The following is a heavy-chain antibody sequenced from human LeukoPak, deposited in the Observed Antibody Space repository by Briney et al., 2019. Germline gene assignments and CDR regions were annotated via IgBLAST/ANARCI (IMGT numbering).Heavy chain of an antibody. CDR3: ARGTWIQINNWFDP. J-gene: IGHJ5*02. D-gene: IGHD5-18*01. CDR1: GGTFSSYA. CDR2: IIPIFGTA. V-gene: IGHV1-69*13. Sequence: SVKVSCKASGGTFSSYAISWVRQAPGQGLEWMGGIIPIFGTANYAQKFQGRVTITADESTSTAYMELSSLRSEDTAVYYCARGTWIQINNWFDPWGQGTLVTVSS.